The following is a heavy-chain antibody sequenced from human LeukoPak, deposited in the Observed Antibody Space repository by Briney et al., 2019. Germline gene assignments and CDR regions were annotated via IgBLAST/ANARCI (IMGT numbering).Heavy chain of an antibody. V-gene: IGHV4-38-2*02. CDR1: GYSISSGYY. D-gene: IGHD5-12*01. CDR3: ARVDPYYYMDV. Sequence: SETLSLTCTVSGYSISSGYYWGWIRQPPGRGLEWIGSIYHSGSTYYNPSLKSRVTISVDTSKNQFSLKLSSVTAADTAVYYCARVDPYYYMDVWGKGTTVTVSS. J-gene: IGHJ6*03. CDR2: IYHSGST.